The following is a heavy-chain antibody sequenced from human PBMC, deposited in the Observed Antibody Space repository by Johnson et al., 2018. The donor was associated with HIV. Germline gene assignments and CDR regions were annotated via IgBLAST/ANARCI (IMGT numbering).Heavy chain of an antibody. V-gene: IGHV3-33*06. D-gene: IGHD2-15*01. Sequence: QMLLVESGGGVVQPGRSLRLSCVASGFTFSSYGMHWVRQAPGKGLEWVAVIWYDGSNQYSADSVKGRFTISRDNSKNTLYLQMTSLRAEDTAVYYCAKESMSRIVVVVAAAPPTDFDIWGQGTMVTVSS. CDR1: GFTFSSYG. CDR2: IWYDGSNQ. CDR3: AKESMSRIVVVVAAAPPTDFDI. J-gene: IGHJ3*02.